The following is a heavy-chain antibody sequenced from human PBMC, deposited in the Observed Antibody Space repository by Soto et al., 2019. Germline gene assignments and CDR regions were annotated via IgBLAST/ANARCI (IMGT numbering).Heavy chain of an antibody. CDR1: GYTFRDYY. CDR3: AREPATAKPEGVDF. V-gene: IGHV1-2*02. J-gene: IGHJ4*02. D-gene: IGHD1-1*01. CDR2: INPNSGGT. Sequence: ASVKVSCKGSGYTFRDYYIHWVLQAPGQGLEWMGWINPNSGGTKYAPKFQGGVTMTRDTSITTAYMELSRLRSGDTAVYYCAREPATAKPEGVDFWGQGTLVTVSS.